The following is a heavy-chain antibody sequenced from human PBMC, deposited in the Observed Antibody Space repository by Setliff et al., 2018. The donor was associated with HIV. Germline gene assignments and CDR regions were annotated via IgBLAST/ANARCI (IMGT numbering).Heavy chain of an antibody. CDR2: ISTNNDNT. Sequence: ASVKVSCKASGYTFTRYGISWVRQAPGQGLEWMGWISTNNDNTNYAQKLQGRVTMTTDTSTSTACMELRSLRSDDTAVYYCAREAYSYGYVLPATRFGYYFDSWGQGTLVTVSS. D-gene: IGHD5-18*01. CDR1: GYTFTRYG. J-gene: IGHJ4*02. CDR3: AREAYSYGYVLPATRFGYYFDS. V-gene: IGHV1-18*01.